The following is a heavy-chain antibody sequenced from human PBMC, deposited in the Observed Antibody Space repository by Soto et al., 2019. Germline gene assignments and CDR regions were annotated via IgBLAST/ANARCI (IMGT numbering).Heavy chain of an antibody. CDR3: ARDPVPLYYFDY. V-gene: IGHV3-23*01. CDR2: ISGSGGST. J-gene: IGHJ4*02. Sequence: GGSLRLSCAASGFTFSSYAMSWVRQAPGKGLEWVSAISGSGGSTYYADSVKGRFTISRDNAKNTLYLQMNSLRAEDTAVYYCARDPVPLYYFDYWGQGTLVTVSS. CDR1: GFTFSSYA.